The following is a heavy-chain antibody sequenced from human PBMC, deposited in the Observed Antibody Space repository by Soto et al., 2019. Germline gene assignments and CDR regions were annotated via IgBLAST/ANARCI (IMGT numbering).Heavy chain of an antibody. D-gene: IGHD2-2*01. V-gene: IGHV1-3*01. Sequence: ASVKVSCKASGYTFTSYAMHWVRQAPGQRLEWMGWINAGNGNTKYSQKFQGRVTITRDTSASTAYMELSSLRSEDTAVYYCARARYCSSTSCPGGWFDPWGQGTLVTVSS. J-gene: IGHJ5*02. CDR2: INAGNGNT. CDR1: GYTFTSYA. CDR3: ARARYCSSTSCPGGWFDP.